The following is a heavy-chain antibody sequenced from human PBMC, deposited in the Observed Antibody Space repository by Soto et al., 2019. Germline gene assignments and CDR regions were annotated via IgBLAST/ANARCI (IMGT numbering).Heavy chain of an antibody. J-gene: IGHJ4*02. CDR3: ARLDCSGGSCYPYYFEH. CDR2: IRSNGRT. Sequence: GGSLRLSCAASGFTFSASAMHWVRQASGKGLEWVGRIRSNGRTAYAASMQGRFTISRDDSKKTAYLQLNSLKTDDMAVYYCARLDCSGGSCYPYYFEHWGQGALVTVSS. CDR1: GFTFSASA. D-gene: IGHD2-15*01. V-gene: IGHV3-73*01.